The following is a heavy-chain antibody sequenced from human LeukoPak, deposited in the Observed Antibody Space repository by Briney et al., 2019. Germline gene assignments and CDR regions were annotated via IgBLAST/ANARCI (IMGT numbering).Heavy chain of an antibody. D-gene: IGHD4-17*01. CDR1: GFTFSSDW. CDR3: SRGDDYGDYVRG. Sequence: GGSLRLSCAASGFTFSSDWMHWVRQAQGKGLVWVSRINSDGSSTSYADSVKGRFTISRDNAKNTLYLEMNSLRAEDTAVYYCSRGDDYGDYVRGWGQGTLVTVSS. J-gene: IGHJ4*02. V-gene: IGHV3-74*01. CDR2: INSDGSST.